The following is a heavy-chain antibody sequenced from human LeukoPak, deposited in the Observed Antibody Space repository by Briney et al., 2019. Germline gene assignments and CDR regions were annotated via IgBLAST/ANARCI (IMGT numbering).Heavy chain of an antibody. CDR2: IRYDGSNK. V-gene: IGHV3-30*02. D-gene: IGHD4/OR15-4a*01. CDR3: ARRAGAYSHPYDY. CDR1: GFTFSRFG. Sequence: PGGSLRLSCAGPGFTFSRFGMHWVRQAPGKGLEWVAFIRYDGSNKYYADSVQGRFIISRDNSKDTLYLHMNSLRAEDTAVYYCARRAGAYSHPYDYWGQGTLVTVSS. J-gene: IGHJ4*02.